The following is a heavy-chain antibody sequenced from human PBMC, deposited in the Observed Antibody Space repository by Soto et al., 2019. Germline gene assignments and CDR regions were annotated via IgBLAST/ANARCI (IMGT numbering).Heavy chain of an antibody. CDR2: IYHSGST. CDR3: ARAGGLGAVAVDY. Sequence: QLQLQESGSGLVKPSQTLSLTCAVSGGSISSGGYSWSWIRQPPGKGLEWIGYIYHSGSTYYNPYLKSRVTISVDRSKNQFSLKRSSVTAADTAVYYCARAGGLGAVAVDYWGQGTLVTVSS. D-gene: IGHD6-19*01. V-gene: IGHV4-30-2*01. CDR1: GGSISSGGYS. J-gene: IGHJ4*02.